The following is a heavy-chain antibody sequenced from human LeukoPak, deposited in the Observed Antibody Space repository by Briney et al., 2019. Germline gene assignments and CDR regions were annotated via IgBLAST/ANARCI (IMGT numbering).Heavy chain of an antibody. D-gene: IGHD5-24*01. V-gene: IGHV4-34*01. J-gene: IGHJ4*02. CDR3: ARRGGDGYNFVDY. CDR2: IYYSGST. CDR1: GGSFSGYY. Sequence: SETLSLTCAVYGGSFSGYYWSWIRQPPGKELEWIGSIYYSGSTYYNPSLKSRVTISVDTSKNQFSLKLSSVTAADTAVYYCARRGGDGYNFVDYWGQGTLVTVSS.